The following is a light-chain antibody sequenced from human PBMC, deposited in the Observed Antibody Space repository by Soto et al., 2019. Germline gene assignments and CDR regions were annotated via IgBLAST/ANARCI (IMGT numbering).Light chain of an antibody. CDR3: FSYTKSASYV. V-gene: IGLV2-14*01. CDR2: EVF. CDR1: NRDVGGYDF. J-gene: IGLJ1*01. Sequence: QSVLSQPASVSGSPGQSITISCTGTNRDVGGYDFVSWYQQHPGKVPKLVIYEVFNRPSGASNRFSGSKSGNTASLTISGLQAEEEADYYCFSYTKSASYVFGSGTKVTVL.